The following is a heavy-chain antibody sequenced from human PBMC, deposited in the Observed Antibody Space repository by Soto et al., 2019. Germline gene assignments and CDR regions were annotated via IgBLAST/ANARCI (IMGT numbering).Heavy chain of an antibody. V-gene: IGHV4-59*08. Sequence: PSETLSLTCTVSGGSISSYYWSWIRQPPGKGLEWIGYIYYSGSTNYNPSLKSRVTISVDTSKNQFSLKLSSVTAADTAVYYCARRVDDDILTGRYYYYMDVWGKGTTVTVYS. CDR2: IYYSGST. CDR1: GGSISSYY. D-gene: IGHD3-9*01. CDR3: ARRVDDDILTGRYYYYMDV. J-gene: IGHJ6*03.